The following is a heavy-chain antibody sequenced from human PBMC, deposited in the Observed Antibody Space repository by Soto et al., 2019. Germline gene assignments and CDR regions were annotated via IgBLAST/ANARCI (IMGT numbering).Heavy chain of an antibody. Sequence: SETLSLTCTVSGGSISSGDYYWSWIRQPPGKGLEWIGYIYYSGSTYYNPSLKSRVTISVDTSKNQFSLKLSSVTAADTAGYYCARDPRNYDSSGYIDYWGQGTLVTAS. D-gene: IGHD3-22*01. CDR3: ARDPRNYDSSGYIDY. CDR1: GGSISSGDYY. V-gene: IGHV4-30-4*01. J-gene: IGHJ4*02. CDR2: IYYSGST.